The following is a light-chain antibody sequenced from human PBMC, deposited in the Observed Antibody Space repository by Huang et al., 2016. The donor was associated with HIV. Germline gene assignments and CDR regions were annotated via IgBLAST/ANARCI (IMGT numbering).Light chain of an antibody. J-gene: IGKJ2*01. CDR1: QDVSSN. Sequence: ERVMTQSPDILSVSPGETATLSCRASQDVSSNLAWYRQKPGQAPSLLIYGASTRVSGSPARFNGSGSGIAFTLTISSVQSEDFAGYYCQQYNNWPRTFGQGTKLEIK. V-gene: IGKV3-15*01. CDR3: QQYNNWPRT. CDR2: GAS.